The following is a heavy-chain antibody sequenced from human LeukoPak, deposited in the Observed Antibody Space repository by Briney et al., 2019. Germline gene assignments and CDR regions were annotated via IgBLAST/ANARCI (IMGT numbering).Heavy chain of an antibody. V-gene: IGHV4-61*01. D-gene: IGHD2-15*01. Sequence: SETLSLTCTVSGGSISSSSYYWSWIRQPPGKGLEWIGYIYYSGSTNYNPSLKSRVTISVDTSKNQFSLKLSSVTAADTAVYYCASGGYPDYYYYMDVWGKGTTVTISS. CDR2: IYYSGST. CDR3: ASGGYPDYYYYMDV. CDR1: GGSISSSSYY. J-gene: IGHJ6*03.